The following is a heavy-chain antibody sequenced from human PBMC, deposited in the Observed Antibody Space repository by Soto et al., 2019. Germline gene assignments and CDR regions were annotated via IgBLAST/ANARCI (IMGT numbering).Heavy chain of an antibody. CDR1: GFTFSSFG. CDR2: ISYDGSSD. Sequence: QVQLVESGGGVVQPGRSLRLSCAASGFTFSSFGMHWVRQAPGKGLEWVALISYDGSSDYYVDSVKGRFTISRDKSKNTLYLQMSSLRPEDTAVYYCAKDRGWSSAYLEYWGQGTLVTVSS. V-gene: IGHV3-30*18. D-gene: IGHD6-19*01. J-gene: IGHJ4*02. CDR3: AKDRGWSSAYLEY.